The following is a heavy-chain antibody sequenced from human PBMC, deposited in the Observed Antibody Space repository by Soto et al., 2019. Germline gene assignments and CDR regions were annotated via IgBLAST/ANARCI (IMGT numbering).Heavy chain of an antibody. V-gene: IGHV4-39*07. D-gene: IGHD3-9*01. CDR3: ARHVYYDVLKKNY. Sequence: PSETLSLTCTVSGGSISSSSYYWGWIRQPPGKGLEWIGSIYYSGSTYYNPSFQGQVTISADTSISTAYLEWSSLKASDTAIYYCARHVYYDVLKKNYWGQGTLVTVSS. J-gene: IGHJ4*02. CDR1: GGSISSSSYY. CDR2: IYYSGST.